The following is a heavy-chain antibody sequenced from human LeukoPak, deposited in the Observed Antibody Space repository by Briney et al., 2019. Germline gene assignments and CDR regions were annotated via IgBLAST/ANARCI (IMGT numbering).Heavy chain of an antibody. D-gene: IGHD2-8*01. V-gene: IGHV7-4-1*02. CDR1: GYTFTSYG. CDR2: INTDTGNP. Sequence: ASVKVSCKASGYTFTSYGISWVRQAPGQGLEWMGWINTDTGNPTYAQGFTGRFVFSLDTSVSTTYLQISSLKPEDTAVYYCARGIGIGTVLMVHGNMDVWGKGTTVTVSS. J-gene: IGHJ6*03. CDR3: ARGIGIGTVLMVHGNMDV.